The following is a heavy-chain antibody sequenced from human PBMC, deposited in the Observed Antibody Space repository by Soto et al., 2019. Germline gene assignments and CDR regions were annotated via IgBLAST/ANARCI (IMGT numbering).Heavy chain of an antibody. Sequence: QVRLVQCGAEVKKPGASVKVSCKASGYTFTNYGISWVRQAPGQGLEWMGWISGYNGNTKYAQKLQGRVTMTTDTSTSTAFMEVRSLTSDDTAVYYCARGGSSWSAEYFQHWGQGSLVIVSS. CDR1: GYTFTNYG. CDR3: ARGGSSWSAEYFQH. J-gene: IGHJ1*01. D-gene: IGHD6-13*01. V-gene: IGHV1-18*01. CDR2: ISGYNGNT.